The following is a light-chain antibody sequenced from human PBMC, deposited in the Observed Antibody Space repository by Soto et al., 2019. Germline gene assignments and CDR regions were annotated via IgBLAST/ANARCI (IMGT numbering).Light chain of an antibody. CDR3: HQRQSWPRT. V-gene: IGKV1-8*01. CDR2: AAS. J-gene: IGKJ1*01. Sequence: AIRMTQSPSSLSASTGDRVTITCRASQGISSYLAWYQQKPGKAPKLLIYAASTLQSGVPSRFSGSGSGTDFTLTISCLQSEAVATYSCHQRQSWPRTFGQGTKVDIK. CDR1: QGISSY.